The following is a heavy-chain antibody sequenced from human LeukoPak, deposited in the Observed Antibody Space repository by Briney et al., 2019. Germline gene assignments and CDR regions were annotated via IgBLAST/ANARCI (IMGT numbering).Heavy chain of an antibody. CDR2: IHHKGGI. D-gene: IGHD2-2*01. CDR1: GGSITSSNW. J-gene: IGHJ5*02. V-gene: IGHV4-4*02. CDR3: ARVQEGCSRANCYLEP. Sequence: PSETLSLTCAVSGGSITSSNWWNWVRQTPEKGLEWIGEIHHKGGINYNPSLKSRVTMSVDKSKNQVSLRLSSVAATDTAIYYCARVQEGCSRANCYLEPWGQGILVTVSS.